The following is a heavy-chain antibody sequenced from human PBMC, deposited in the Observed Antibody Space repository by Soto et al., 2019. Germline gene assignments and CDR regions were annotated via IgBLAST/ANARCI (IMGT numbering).Heavy chain of an antibody. CDR2: ITPMFGTP. V-gene: IGHV1-69*05. Sequence: SVKVSCKGSGGTFSRYTITWVRQAPGQGLEWMGGITPMFGTPNYAQKFQGRVTITTDESTSTAYMELSSLRSEDTAMYYCARDGTLYDSSAYYYHYWGQGTLVTVSS. CDR3: ARDGTLYDSSAYYYHY. CDR1: GGTFSRYT. D-gene: IGHD3-22*01. J-gene: IGHJ4*02.